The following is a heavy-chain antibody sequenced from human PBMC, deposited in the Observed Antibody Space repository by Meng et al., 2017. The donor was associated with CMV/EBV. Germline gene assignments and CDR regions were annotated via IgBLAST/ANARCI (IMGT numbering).Heavy chain of an antibody. Sequence: ASVKVSCKASGYTFTSYDINWVRQATGQGLEWMGWMNPNSGNTGYAQKFQGRVTITRNTSISTAYMELSSLRSEDTAVYYCARRGYSSRNWFDPWGQRTLVTVSS. V-gene: IGHV1-8*03. D-gene: IGHD6-19*01. CDR1: GYTFTSYD. CDR2: MNPNSGNT. CDR3: ARRGYSSRNWFDP. J-gene: IGHJ5*02.